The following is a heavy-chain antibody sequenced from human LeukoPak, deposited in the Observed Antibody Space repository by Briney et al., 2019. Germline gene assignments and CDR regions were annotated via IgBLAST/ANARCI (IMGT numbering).Heavy chain of an antibody. Sequence: TSETLSLTCTVSGGSISSSSYYWGWIRQPPGKGLEWIGSIYYSGSTYYNPSLKSRVTISVDTSKNQFSLKLSSVTAADTALYYCARDLEGNSGSYVDYWGQGTLVTVSS. CDR1: GGSISSSSYY. CDR3: ARDLEGNSGSYVDY. V-gene: IGHV4-39*07. CDR2: IYYSGST. D-gene: IGHD3-10*01. J-gene: IGHJ4*02.